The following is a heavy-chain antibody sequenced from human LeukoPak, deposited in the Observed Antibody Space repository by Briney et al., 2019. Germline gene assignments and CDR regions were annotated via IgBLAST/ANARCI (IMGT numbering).Heavy chain of an antibody. CDR2: ISAYNGNT. V-gene: IGHV1-18*01. CDR1: GYTFTSYG. Sequence: GESLKISCKASGYTFTSYGISWVRQAPGQGLEWMGWISAYNGNTNYAQKLQGRVTMTTDTSTSTAYMELRSLRSDDTAVYYCARDFWKPSSSWYFGDLGRNAFDYWGQGTLVTVSS. J-gene: IGHJ4*02. D-gene: IGHD6-13*01. CDR3: ARDFWKPSSSWYFGDLGRNAFDY.